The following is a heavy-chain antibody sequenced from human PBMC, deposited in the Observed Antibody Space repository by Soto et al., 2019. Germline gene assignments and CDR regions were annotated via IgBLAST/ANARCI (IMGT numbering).Heavy chain of an antibody. J-gene: IGHJ2*01. CDR2: ISADDGNT. CDR3: ATAFRNGSYWYFDL. CDR1: GYTFTSYG. D-gene: IGHD3-10*01. Sequence: QVQLVQSGAEVKRPGASVKVSCKAFGYTFTSYGIIWVRQAPGQGLEWMGWISADDGNTNFAQKFQGKVTMTTDRSTNTAYIEVWTLRSDDTAAYYCATAFRNGSYWYFDLWGRGTLVTVSS. V-gene: IGHV1-18*01.